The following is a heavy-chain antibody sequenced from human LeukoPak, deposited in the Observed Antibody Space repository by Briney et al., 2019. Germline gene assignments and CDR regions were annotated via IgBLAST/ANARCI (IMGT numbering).Heavy chain of an antibody. V-gene: IGHV3-48*03. D-gene: IGHD3-10*02. CDR3: AELGITMIGGV. Sequence: GGSLRLSCAASGFTFSSYEMNWVRQAPGKGLEWVSYISSSGSAIYYADSVKGRFTISRDNAKNSLYLQMNSLRAEDKAVYYCAELGITMIGGVWGKGTTVTISS. CDR2: ISSSGSAI. CDR1: GFTFSSYE. J-gene: IGHJ6*04.